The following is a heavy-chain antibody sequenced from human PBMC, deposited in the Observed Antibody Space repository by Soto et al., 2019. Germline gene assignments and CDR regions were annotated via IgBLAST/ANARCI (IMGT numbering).Heavy chain of an antibody. CDR2: ITSKASSYAT. Sequence: EVQLVESGGGLVQPGGSLKLSCAASGFSFSDSPIHWVRQAPGKGLEWVGRITSKASSYATAYVASVKGRFTISRDDSKTKAYLQMNSLKTEDTAVYYCTRGYCSSGSCFQFDYWGQGTLVTVSS. CDR3: TRGYCSSGSCFQFDY. J-gene: IGHJ4*02. CDR1: GFSFSDSP. V-gene: IGHV3-73*01. D-gene: IGHD2-15*01.